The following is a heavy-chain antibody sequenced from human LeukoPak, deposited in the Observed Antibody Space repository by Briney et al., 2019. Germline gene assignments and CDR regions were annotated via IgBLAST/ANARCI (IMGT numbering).Heavy chain of an antibody. D-gene: IGHD2-21*02. J-gene: IGHJ4*02. CDR3: AMVVTATIDY. V-gene: IGHV4-34*01. CDR2: INHSGST. CDR1: GGSFSGYY. Sequence: SETLSLTCAVYGGSFSGYYWSWIRQPPGKGLEWIGEINHSGSTNYNPSLRSRVTISVDTSKNRFSLKLSSVTAADTAVYNCAMVVTATIDYWGQGTLVTVSS.